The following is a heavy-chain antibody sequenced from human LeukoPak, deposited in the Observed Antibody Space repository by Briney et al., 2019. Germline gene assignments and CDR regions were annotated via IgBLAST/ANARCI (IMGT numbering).Heavy chain of an antibody. CDR3: AKGDYGDYEYALDI. CDR2: ISGSGGST. Sequence: GGSLRLSCAATGFTFSSYAMSWVRQAPGKGLEWVSAISGSGGSTYYADSVKGRFTISRDNSKNTLYLQMNSLRAEDTAVYYCAKGDYGDYEYALDIWGQGTMVTVSS. J-gene: IGHJ3*02. CDR1: GFTFSSYA. D-gene: IGHD4-17*01. V-gene: IGHV3-23*01.